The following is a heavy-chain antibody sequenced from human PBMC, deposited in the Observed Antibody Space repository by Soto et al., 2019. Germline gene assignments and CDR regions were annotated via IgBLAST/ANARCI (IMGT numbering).Heavy chain of an antibody. D-gene: IGHD2-21*02. CDR1: GGSLSSYY. V-gene: IGHV4-59*01. CDR3: ARAAIPYYFDY. Sequence: XTLSLPCTVSGGSLSSYYWSWIRQPPGKGLEWFGYIYYSGSTNYNPSLKSRVTISVDTSKNQFSLKLSSVTAADTAVYYCARAAIPYYFDYWGQGTLVTVSS. J-gene: IGHJ4*02. CDR2: IYYSGST.